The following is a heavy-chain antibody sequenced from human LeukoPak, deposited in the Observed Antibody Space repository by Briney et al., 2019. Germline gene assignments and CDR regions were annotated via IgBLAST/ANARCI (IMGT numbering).Heavy chain of an antibody. J-gene: IGHJ4*02. CDR3: ARGRTIWYSYGYFLDY. CDR2: INHSGST. CDR1: GGSFSGYY. D-gene: IGHD5-18*01. V-gene: IGHV4-34*01. Sequence: PSEILSLTCAVYGGSFSGYYWSWIRQPPGKGLEWIGEINHSGSTNYNPSLKSRVTISVDTSKNQFSLKLSSVTAADTAVYYCARGRTIWYSYGYFLDYWGQGTLVTVSS.